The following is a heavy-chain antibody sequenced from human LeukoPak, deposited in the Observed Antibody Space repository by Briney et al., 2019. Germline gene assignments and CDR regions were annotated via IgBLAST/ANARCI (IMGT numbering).Heavy chain of an antibody. CDR3: ATGSHLLDY. J-gene: IGHJ4*02. CDR2: VNAGNGNT. Sequence: ASVKVSCKASGYTFTSYAMHWVRQAPGQRLEWMGWVNAGNGNTKYSQKFQGRVTMTEDTSTDTAYMELSSLRSEDTAVYYCATGSHLLDYWGQGTLVTVSS. D-gene: IGHD1-26*01. CDR1: GYTFTSYA. V-gene: IGHV1-3*01.